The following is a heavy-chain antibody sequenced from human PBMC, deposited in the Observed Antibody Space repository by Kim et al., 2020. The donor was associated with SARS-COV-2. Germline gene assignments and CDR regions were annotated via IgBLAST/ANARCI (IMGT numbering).Heavy chain of an antibody. CDR2: IWYDGSNK. D-gene: IGHD3-10*01. J-gene: IGHJ5*02. Sequence: GGSLRLSCAASGFTFSSYGMHWVRQAPGKGLEWVAVIWYDGSNKYYADSVKGRFTISRDNSKNTLYLQMNSLRAEDTAVYYSASGGIQNNWFDPWGQGTLVTVSS. CDR3: ASGGIQNNWFDP. V-gene: IGHV3-33*01. CDR1: GFTFSSYG.